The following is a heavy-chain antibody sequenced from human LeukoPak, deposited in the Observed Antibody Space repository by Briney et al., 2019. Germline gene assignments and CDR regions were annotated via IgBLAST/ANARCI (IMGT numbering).Heavy chain of an antibody. CDR2: IKQDGSEK. J-gene: IGHJ6*02. Sequence: ETGGPLRLSCAASGFTFSSYWMSWVRQAPGKGLEWVANIKQDGSEKYYVDSVKGRFTISRDNAKNSLYLQMNSLRAEDTAVYYCARDIVVVPAAMGGAFGYYYGMDVWGQGTTVTVSS. CDR3: ARDIVVVPAAMGGAFGYYYGMDV. V-gene: IGHV3-7*05. CDR1: GFTFSSYW. D-gene: IGHD2-2*01.